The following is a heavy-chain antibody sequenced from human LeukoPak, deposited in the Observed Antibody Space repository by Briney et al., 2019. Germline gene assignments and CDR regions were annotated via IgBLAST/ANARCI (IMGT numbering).Heavy chain of an antibody. J-gene: IGHJ4*02. CDR3: ARYETSSWTAIDY. Sequence: ASVKVSCKASGYTFTSYGISWVRQAPGQGLEWMGRIIPILGIANYAQKFQGRVTITADKSTSTAYMELSSLRSEDTAVYYCARYETSSWTAIDYWGQGTLVTVSS. CDR2: IIPILGIA. V-gene: IGHV1-69*04. D-gene: IGHD6-13*01. CDR1: GYTFTSYG.